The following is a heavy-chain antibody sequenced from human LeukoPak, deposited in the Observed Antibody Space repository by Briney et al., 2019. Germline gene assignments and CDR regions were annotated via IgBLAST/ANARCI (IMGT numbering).Heavy chain of an antibody. D-gene: IGHD4-23*01. CDR1: GGSISSSSYY. Sequence: KPSETLSLTCTVSGGSISSSSYYWGWIRQPPGKGLEWIGSIYYSGSTYYNPSLKSRVTISVDTSKNQFSLKLSSVTAADTAVYYCASQHSSGNPLATWGQGTLVTVSS. CDR3: ASQHSSGNPLAT. J-gene: IGHJ5*02. V-gene: IGHV4-39*07. CDR2: IYYSGST.